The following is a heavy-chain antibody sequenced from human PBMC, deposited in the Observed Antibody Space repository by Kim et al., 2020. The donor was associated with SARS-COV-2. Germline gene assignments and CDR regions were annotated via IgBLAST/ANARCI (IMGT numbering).Heavy chain of an antibody. CDR3: AKDQTVTTLDFDY. D-gene: IGHD1-1*01. J-gene: IGHJ4*02. V-gene: IGHV3-23*01. Sequence: CADSVKGRFTISRDNSKDTLYLQMNSLRAEDTAVYYCAKDQTVTTLDFDYWGQGTLVTVSS.